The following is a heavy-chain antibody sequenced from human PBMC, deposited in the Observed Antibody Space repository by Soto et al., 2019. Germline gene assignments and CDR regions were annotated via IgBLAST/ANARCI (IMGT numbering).Heavy chain of an antibody. J-gene: IGHJ4*02. D-gene: IGHD3-3*01. CDR1: GGSISSDHW. V-gene: IGHV4-4*02. Sequence: QVHLQESGPGLVKPSGTLSLSCAVSGGSISSDHWWSWVRQSPGKGLEWIGEIYHSGSASYNSALQSRVTISTDISMNQFSLKLTSVTAADTAVYYCVRNGYASLEYWGQGTLVTVSS. CDR3: VRNGYASLEY. CDR2: IYHSGSA.